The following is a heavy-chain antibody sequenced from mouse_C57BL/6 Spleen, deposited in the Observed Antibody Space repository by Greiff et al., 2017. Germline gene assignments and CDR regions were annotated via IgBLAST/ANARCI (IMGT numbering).Heavy chain of an antibody. V-gene: IGHV1-69*01. CDR3: ARAERGYDGDLYFDY. J-gene: IGHJ2*01. Sequence: VQLQQPGAELVMPGASVTLSCKASGYTFTSYWMHWVKQRPGQGLEWIGEIDPSDSYTNYNQKFKGKSTLTVDKSSSTAYMQLSSLTSEDSAVYYCARAERGYDGDLYFDYWGQGTTRTVSS. D-gene: IGHD2-2*01. CDR1: GYTFTSYW. CDR2: IDPSDSYT.